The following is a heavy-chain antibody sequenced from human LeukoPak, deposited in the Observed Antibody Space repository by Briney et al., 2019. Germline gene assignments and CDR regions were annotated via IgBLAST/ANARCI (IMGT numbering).Heavy chain of an antibody. CDR2: ISGDGGTI. D-gene: IGHD2-8*01. V-gene: IGHV3-23*01. Sequence: GGSLRLSCAASGFTLRSSAMSWVRQAPGKELEWVSAISGDGGTISYAASVRGRFTISRDNAKNTLFLQMSSLRAGGTALYYCAKELYGNPSGYWGQGTRVTVSS. CDR3: AKELYGNPSGY. CDR1: GFTLRSSA. J-gene: IGHJ4*02.